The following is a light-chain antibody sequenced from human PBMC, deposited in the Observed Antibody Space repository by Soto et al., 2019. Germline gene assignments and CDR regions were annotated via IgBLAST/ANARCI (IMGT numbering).Light chain of an antibody. CDR2: STV. CDR1: SSNIGSNS. Sequence: QSVLTQPPSASGPPGQRVTISCSGSSSNIGSNSVYWYQQLPGAAPKLLIHSTVQRPSGVPDRFSGSKSGTSASLAISGLRSEDEADYYCAAWDDSLSVVFGGGTKVTVL. V-gene: IGLV1-47*02. CDR3: AAWDDSLSVV. J-gene: IGLJ2*01.